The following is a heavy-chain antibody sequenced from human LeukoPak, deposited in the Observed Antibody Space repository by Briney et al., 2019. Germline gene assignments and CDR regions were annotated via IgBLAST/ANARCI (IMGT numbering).Heavy chain of an antibody. V-gene: IGHV3-53*01. Sequence: PGGSLGLSWAASGFTVITNDMTWVRQAPGKGLEWVSVLYSDGNTKYADSVQGRFTISRDNSKNTLYLEMNSLSPDDTAVYYCARGVEPLAANTLAYGGQGTLVTVSS. J-gene: IGHJ4*02. CDR3: ARGVEPLAANTLAY. CDR1: GFTVITND. CDR2: LYSDGNT. D-gene: IGHD1-14*01.